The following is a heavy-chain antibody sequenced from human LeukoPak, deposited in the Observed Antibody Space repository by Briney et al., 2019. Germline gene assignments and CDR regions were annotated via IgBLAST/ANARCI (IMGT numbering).Heavy chain of an antibody. CDR1: GFTFSSYA. V-gene: IGHV3-23*01. Sequence: GGSLRLSCAASGFTFSSYAMSWVRQAPGKGLEWVSAISGSGGSTYYAYSGKGRSTISRDNSKHSLYLQMNSLRAEDTAVYYCAKRTYDILTGYYNEWYFDYWGQGTLVTVSS. J-gene: IGHJ4*02. CDR3: AKRTYDILTGYYNEWYFDY. D-gene: IGHD3-9*01. CDR2: ISGSGGST.